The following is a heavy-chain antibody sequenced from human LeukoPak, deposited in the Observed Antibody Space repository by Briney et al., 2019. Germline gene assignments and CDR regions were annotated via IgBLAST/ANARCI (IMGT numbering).Heavy chain of an antibody. Sequence: GGSLRLSCAASGFTFGTYWMSWVRQAPGKGLEWVANIKQDGSEKYYVDSLKGRFTISRDNAKNSLYLQMNSLRAEDTAVYYCARCAQWPKPHCFDYWGQGTLVTVSS. CDR2: IKQDGSEK. CDR3: ARCAQWPKPHCFDY. CDR1: GFTFGTYW. J-gene: IGHJ4*02. V-gene: IGHV3-7*01. D-gene: IGHD6-19*01.